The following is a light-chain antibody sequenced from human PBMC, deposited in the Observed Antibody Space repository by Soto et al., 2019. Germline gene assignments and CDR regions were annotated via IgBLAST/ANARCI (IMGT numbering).Light chain of an antibody. J-gene: IGKJ1*01. CDR2: DAS. Sequence: DIVLTQCPATLSVSLGESATLPCRASQGFXNNYLAWYRQKPGQAPGLLIYDASNRATGIPDRFSGSGYGTDFTLTISRLEPEDLAVYYCQQYGSSGTFGQGTKVDIK. CDR1: QGFXNNY. CDR3: QQYGSSGT. V-gene: IGKV3-20*01.